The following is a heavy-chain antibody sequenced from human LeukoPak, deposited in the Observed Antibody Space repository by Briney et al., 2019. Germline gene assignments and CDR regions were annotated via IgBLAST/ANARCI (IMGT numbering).Heavy chain of an antibody. CDR3: ARLLGRRAWFDP. CDR2: ISKPGSP. D-gene: IGHD3-16*01. Sequence: SETLSHTCTVSGASISSSYWSWLGPPPGKGLGWIGYISKPGSPNYTPALRSRLTISVDTSKTQFSLKLSSVTAADTAVYYCARLLGRRAWFDPWGQGTLVTVSS. V-gene: IGHV4-4*09. J-gene: IGHJ5*02. CDR1: GASISSSY.